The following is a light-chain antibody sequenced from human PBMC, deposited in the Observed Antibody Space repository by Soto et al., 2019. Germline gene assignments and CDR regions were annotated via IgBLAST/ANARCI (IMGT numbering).Light chain of an antibody. Sequence: QSALTQPASVSGSPGQSITISCTGSSSDIGSYNLVSWYQQHPGKAPKLMIYEGSKRPSGVSNRFSGSKPGNTASLTISGLQAEDEADYYCCSHVGRSTLLFGGGTQLTV. CDR3: CSHVGRSTLL. CDR1: SSDIGSYNL. CDR2: EGS. V-gene: IGLV2-23*01. J-gene: IGLJ7*01.